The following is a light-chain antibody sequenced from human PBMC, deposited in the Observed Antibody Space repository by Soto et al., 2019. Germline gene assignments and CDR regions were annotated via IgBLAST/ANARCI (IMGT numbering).Light chain of an antibody. CDR2: EGS. V-gene: IGLV2-14*02. CDR3: QSYDSSLSGWV. Sequence: QSALTQPASVSGSPGQSITISCTGTSSDVGSYNLVSWYQQHPGKAPKLMIYEGSKRPSGVSIRFSGSKSGTSASLAITGLQAEDEADYYCQSYDSSLSGWVFGGGTKLTVL. CDR1: SSDVGSYNL. J-gene: IGLJ3*02.